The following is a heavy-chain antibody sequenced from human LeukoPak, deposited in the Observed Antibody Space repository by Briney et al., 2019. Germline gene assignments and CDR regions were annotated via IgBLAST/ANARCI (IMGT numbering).Heavy chain of an antibody. CDR1: GFTFSSYG. CDR2: IWYDGRNK. J-gene: IGHJ6*02. V-gene: IGHV3-33*01. CDR3: ARDQTYYYYGVDV. Sequence: GGSLRLSCAASGFTFSSYGMHWVRQAPGKGLEWVAVIWYDGRNKYYADSVKGRFTISRDNSKNTLYLQMNSLRAEDTAVYYCARDQTYYYYGVDVWGQGTTGTVSS.